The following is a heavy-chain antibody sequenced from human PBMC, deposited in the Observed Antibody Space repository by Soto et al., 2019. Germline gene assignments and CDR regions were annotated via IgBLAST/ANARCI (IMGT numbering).Heavy chain of an antibody. CDR2: IWFDENDN. CDR1: GFNFNTYG. D-gene: IGHD4-17*01. Sequence: QVQLVESGGGVVQPGTSLRLSCVASGFNFNTYGMHWVRQAPGKGLEWVAVIWFDENDNYYADSVKGRFTISRDSSKNTLYLHMNSLRDEDTAVYYCARNLRWEPQFDNWGQGTLVTVSS. J-gene: IGHJ4*02. CDR3: ARNLRWEPQFDN. V-gene: IGHV3-33*01.